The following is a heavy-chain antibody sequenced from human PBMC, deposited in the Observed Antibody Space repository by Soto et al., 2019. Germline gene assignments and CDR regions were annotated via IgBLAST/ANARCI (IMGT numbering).Heavy chain of an antibody. D-gene: IGHD3-3*01. Sequence: SETLSLTCTVSGGSISSSSYYWGWIRQPPGKGLEWIGSIYYSGSTYYNPSLKSRVTISVDTSKNQFSLKLSSVTAADTAVYYCANQVGGITIFGVARNWFDPWGQGTLVTVSS. CDR1: GGSISSSSYY. J-gene: IGHJ5*02. CDR2: IYYSGST. V-gene: IGHV4-39*01. CDR3: ANQVGGITIFGVARNWFDP.